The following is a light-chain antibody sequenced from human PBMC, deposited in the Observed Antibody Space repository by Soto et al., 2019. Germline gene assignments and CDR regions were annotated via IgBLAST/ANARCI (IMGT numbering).Light chain of an antibody. J-gene: IGKJ2*01. V-gene: IGKV3-20*01. CDR2: GAS. Sequence: ELVLTQSPGTLSLSPGERATLSCRASQSVSSSYLAWYQQKPGQAPRLLIYGASSRATGIPDRFSGSGSGTDFTLTISRLEPEDFAVYYCQQYGRYSYTFGQGTKVDIK. CDR3: QQYGRYSYT. CDR1: QSVSSSY.